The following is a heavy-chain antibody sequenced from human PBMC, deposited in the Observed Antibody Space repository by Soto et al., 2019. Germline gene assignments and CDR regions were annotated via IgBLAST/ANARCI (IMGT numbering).Heavy chain of an antibody. D-gene: IGHD3-22*01. Sequence: ASVKVSCKASGYTFTSYGTHWVRQAPGQRLEWTGWINAGNGNTKYSEKFQGRVTITRDTSASTAYLELSSLRSEDTAVYYCARDPNDSSAYYHHYYYGMDVWGQGTTVTVSS. CDR2: INAGNGNT. CDR1: GYTFTSYG. CDR3: ARDPNDSSAYYHHYYYGMDV. J-gene: IGHJ6*02. V-gene: IGHV1-3*01.